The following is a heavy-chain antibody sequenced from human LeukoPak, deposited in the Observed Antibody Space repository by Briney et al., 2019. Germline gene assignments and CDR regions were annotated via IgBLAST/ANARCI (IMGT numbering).Heavy chain of an antibody. CDR1: GFIFTSYG. J-gene: IGHJ4*02. Sequence: GGSLRLSCAASGFIFTSYGMHWVRQAPGKGLEWVAFIRYDGSIKFYADSVKGRFTISRDNSRNTLYLQMNSLRAEDTAVYYCAKDSRHRIVGTTTFLDYWGQGTLVTVSS. V-gene: IGHV3-30*02. CDR3: AKDSRHRIVGTTTFLDY. CDR2: IRYDGSIK. D-gene: IGHD1-26*01.